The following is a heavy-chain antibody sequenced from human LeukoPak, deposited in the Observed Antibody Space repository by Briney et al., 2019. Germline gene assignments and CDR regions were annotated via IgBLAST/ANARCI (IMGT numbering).Heavy chain of an antibody. V-gene: IGHV3-33*01. CDR1: GFTFSSYG. Sequence: PGGSLRLSCAASGFTFSSYGMHWVRQAPGKGLEWVAVIWYDGSNKYYADSVKGRFTISRDNSKNTLYLQMNSLRAEDTAVYYCAREGNYYDSSGYWSSGGMDVWGQETTVTVSS. D-gene: IGHD3-22*01. J-gene: IGHJ6*02. CDR3: AREGNYYDSSGYWSSGGMDV. CDR2: IWYDGSNK.